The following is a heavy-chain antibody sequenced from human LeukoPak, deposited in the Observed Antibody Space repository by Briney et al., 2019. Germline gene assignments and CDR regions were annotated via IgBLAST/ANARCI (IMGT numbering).Heavy chain of an antibody. Sequence: SVKVSCKASGGTFSSYAISWVRQAPGQGLEWMGRIIPILGIANYAQKFQGRVTITADKSTSTAYMELSSLRSEDTAVYYCAREFLAGDFDYWGQGTLVTVSS. CDR1: GGTFSSYA. CDR3: AREFLAGDFDY. CDR2: IIPILGIA. D-gene: IGHD3-3*01. V-gene: IGHV1-69*04. J-gene: IGHJ4*02.